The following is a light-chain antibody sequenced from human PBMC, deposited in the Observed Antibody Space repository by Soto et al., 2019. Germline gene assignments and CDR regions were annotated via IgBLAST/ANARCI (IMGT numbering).Light chain of an antibody. CDR3: SSYTSSSTLGVYV. J-gene: IGLJ1*01. V-gene: IGLV2-14*01. CDR1: SSDVGGYNY. Sequence: QPALTQPASVSGSPGQSITISCTGTSSDVGGYNYVSWYQQHPGKAPKLMIYEVSNRPSGVSNRFSGSKSGNTASLTISGLQAEDEADYYCSSYTSSSTLGVYVFGTGTKLTVL. CDR2: EVS.